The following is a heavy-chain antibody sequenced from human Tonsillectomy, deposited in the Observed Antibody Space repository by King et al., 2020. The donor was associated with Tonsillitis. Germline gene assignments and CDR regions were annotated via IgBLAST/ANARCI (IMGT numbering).Heavy chain of an antibody. CDR1: GYTFTSYY. Sequence: QLVQSGAEVMKPGASVKISCEASGYTFTSYYIYWVRQAPGQGLEWMGIINPLSGSTNYAQSFQGRVTVTRDTSTTTVSMELSSLRSEDTAVYYCARARAAGHGNTWNWKSAMDVWGQGTTVTVSS. J-gene: IGHJ6*02. D-gene: IGHD1-7*01. CDR2: INPLSGST. V-gene: IGHV1-46*01. CDR3: ARARAAGHGNTWNWKSAMDV.